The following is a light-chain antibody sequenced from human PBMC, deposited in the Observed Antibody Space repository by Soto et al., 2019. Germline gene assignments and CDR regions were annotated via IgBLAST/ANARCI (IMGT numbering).Light chain of an antibody. CDR1: QTINKN. J-gene: IGKJ2*01. CDR3: QQSFSTTYT. CDR2: SAS. Sequence: DIHMTQSPSSLSASVGDRVTITCRASQTINKNLNWYQQKPGQAPNLLIYSASDFQSGFPSRFSGSGSGKEFTLTISGLQPEDVATYYCQQSFSTTYTFGQGTELEI. V-gene: IGKV1-39*01.